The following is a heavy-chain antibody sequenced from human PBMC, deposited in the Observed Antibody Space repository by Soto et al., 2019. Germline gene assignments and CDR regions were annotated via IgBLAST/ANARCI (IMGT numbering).Heavy chain of an antibody. CDR3: ARVPGYYDSSGFIGFDS. D-gene: IGHD3-22*01. CDR2: IDWDDDK. CDR1: GFSLSTSGMC. J-gene: IGHJ4*02. V-gene: IGHV2-70*20. Sequence: SGPTLVNPTQTLKLSCDFSGFSLSTSGMCVTWVRQPPGKALEWLALIDWDDDKFYSSSLKTRLTISKDTSKNQVVLTMTNMDPVDTATYYCARVPGYYDSSGFIGFDSWGQGTLVTVSS.